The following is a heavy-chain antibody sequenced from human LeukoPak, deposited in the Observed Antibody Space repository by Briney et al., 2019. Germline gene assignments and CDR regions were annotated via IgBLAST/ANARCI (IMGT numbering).Heavy chain of an antibody. CDR3: ARGGDYYDTSGYYDDAFDI. D-gene: IGHD3-22*01. J-gene: IGHJ3*02. Sequence: ASVKVSCKASGGTFSSYAISWVRQAPGQGLEWMGWINPKSGVTNYAQKFQGRVTMTRDTSISTAYMDLSRLRSDDTAVYYCARGGDYYDTSGYYDDAFDIRGQGTMVTVSS. CDR2: INPKSGVT. CDR1: GGTFSSYA. V-gene: IGHV1-2*02.